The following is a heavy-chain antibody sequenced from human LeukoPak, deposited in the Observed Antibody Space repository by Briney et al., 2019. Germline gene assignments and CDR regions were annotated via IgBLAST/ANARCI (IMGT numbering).Heavy chain of an antibody. CDR3: ARSRGNYDFWSGYYFYYYYMDV. Sequence: SETLSLTCTVSGGSISSYYWSWIRQPAGKGLEWIGRIYTSGSTNYNPSLKSRVTMSVDTSKNQFSLTLSSVTAADTAVYYCARSRGNYDFWSGYYFYYYYMDVWGKGTTVTVSS. J-gene: IGHJ6*03. CDR2: IYTSGST. CDR1: GGSISSYY. V-gene: IGHV4-4*07. D-gene: IGHD3-3*01.